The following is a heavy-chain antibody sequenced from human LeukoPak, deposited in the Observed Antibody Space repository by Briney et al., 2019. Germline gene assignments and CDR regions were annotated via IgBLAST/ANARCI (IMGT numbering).Heavy chain of an antibody. CDR1: GFTFGDYA. V-gene: IGHV3-49*03. J-gene: IGHJ4*02. D-gene: IGHD6-19*01. CDR2: IRSKAYGGTT. Sequence: PGGSLRLSCTASGFTFGDYAMSWFRQAPGKGLEWVGFIRSKAYGGTTEYAASVKGRFTISRDDSKSIAYLQMNSLKTEDTAVYYCTRGDSSGWYEGFDHWGQGTLVTVSS. CDR3: TRGDSSGWYEGFDH.